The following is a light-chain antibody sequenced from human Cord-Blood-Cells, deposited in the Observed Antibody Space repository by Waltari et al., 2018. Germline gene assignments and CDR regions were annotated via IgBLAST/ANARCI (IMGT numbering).Light chain of an antibody. CDR3: CSYAGSSIYYV. J-gene: IGLJ1*01. V-gene: IGLV2-23*01. CDR1: SSDVGSYNL. Sequence: QSALTQRASVSGSPGQSITISCTGTSSDVGSYNLVSWYQQHPGKAPKLMIYEGSKRPSGVSNRFSGSKSGNTASLTISGLQAEDEADYYCCSYAGSSIYYVFGTGTKVTVL. CDR2: EGS.